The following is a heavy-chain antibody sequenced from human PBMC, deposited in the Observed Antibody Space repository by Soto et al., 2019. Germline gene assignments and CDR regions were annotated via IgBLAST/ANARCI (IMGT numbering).Heavy chain of an antibody. CDR1: GYTFTSYA. V-gene: IGHV1-3*01. Sequence: ASVKVSCKASGYTFTSYAMHWVRQAPGQRLEWMGWINAGNGNTKYSQKFQGRVTITRDTSASTAYMELSSLRSEDTAVYYCARGGDGYGFGYGMDVWGQGTTVTVSS. CDR3: ARGGDGYGFGYGMDV. D-gene: IGHD5-12*01. J-gene: IGHJ6*02. CDR2: INAGNGNT.